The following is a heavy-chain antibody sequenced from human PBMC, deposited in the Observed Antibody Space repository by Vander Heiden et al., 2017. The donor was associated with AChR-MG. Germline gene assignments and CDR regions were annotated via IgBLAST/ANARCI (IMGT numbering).Heavy chain of an antibody. Sequence: EVQLVESGGGLVQPGRSLRLSCAASGFTFDDYAMHGVRQAPGKGLEWVSGISWNSGSIGYADSVKGRFTISRDNAKNSLYLQMNSLRAEDTALYYCAKGGGLLWFGEVSRTYGMDVWGQGTTVTVSS. CDR3: AKGGGLLWFGEVSRTYGMDV. CDR2: ISWNSGSI. CDR1: GFTFDDYA. V-gene: IGHV3-9*01. J-gene: IGHJ6*02. D-gene: IGHD3-10*01.